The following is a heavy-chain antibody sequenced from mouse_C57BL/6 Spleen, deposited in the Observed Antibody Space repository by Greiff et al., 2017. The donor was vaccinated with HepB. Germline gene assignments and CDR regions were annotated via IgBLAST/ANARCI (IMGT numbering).Heavy chain of an antibody. CDR1: GFTFSNYW. V-gene: IGHV6-3*01. CDR2: IRLKSDNYAT. J-gene: IGHJ2*01. CDR3: TGHLVWLRYYFDY. D-gene: IGHD2-2*01. Sequence: EVKLVESGGGLVQPGGSMKLSCVASGFTFSNYWMNWVRQSPEKGLEWVAQIRLKSDNYATHYAESVKGRFTISRDDSKSSVYLQMNNLRAEDTGIYYCTGHLVWLRYYFDYWGQGTTLTVSS.